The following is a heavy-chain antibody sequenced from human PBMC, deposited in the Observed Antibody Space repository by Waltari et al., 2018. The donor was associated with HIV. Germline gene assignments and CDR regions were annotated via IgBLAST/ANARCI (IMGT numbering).Heavy chain of an antibody. CDR3: ARERAFGPEYGSGWSRDWSRGGWFDP. CDR1: TPSISGASCY. Sequence: QLRESAPPVVLPLQPLAIPRLVSTPSISGASCYWLCTPQSTRTGLTCIGCPYSSGSATYNPSFQSRIARVVDTSRNLISLEVFSVTAADTAVYYCARERAFGPEYGSGWSRDWSRGGWFDPWGQGTLVVVSS. V-gene: IGHV4-61*02. CDR2: PYSSGSA. J-gene: IGHJ5*02. D-gene: IGHD6-19*01.